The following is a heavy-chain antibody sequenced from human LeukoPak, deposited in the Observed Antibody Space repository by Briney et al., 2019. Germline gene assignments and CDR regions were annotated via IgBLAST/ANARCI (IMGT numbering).Heavy chain of an antibody. J-gene: IGHJ5*02. CDR1: GFTFSSYV. Sequence: GGSLRLSCAASGFTFSSYVMHWVRQAPGRGLEWVAIISYDGSNEYYADSVKGRFTISRDNSKNTLYLQMNSLRAADTAVYYCARDFGYNWKANWFDPWGQGTLVTVS. CDR3: ARDFGYNWKANWFDP. CDR2: ISYDGSNE. D-gene: IGHD1-1*01. V-gene: IGHV3-30*04.